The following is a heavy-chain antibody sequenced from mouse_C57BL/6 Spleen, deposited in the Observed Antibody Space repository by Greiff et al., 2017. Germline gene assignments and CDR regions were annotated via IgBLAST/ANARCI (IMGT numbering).Heavy chain of an antibody. J-gene: IGHJ4*01. D-gene: IGHD1-1*01. CDR2: IRSKSNNYAT. Sequence: EVQLEESGGGLVQPKGSLKLSCAASGFSFNTYAMNWVRQAPGKGLEWVGRIRSKSNNYATYYAGSGKDRFTISRDDSERMLHLQMNNLKTEDTAMYYCVGDGGSYYCGSSYDYYAMDYWGQGTSVTVSS. V-gene: IGHV10-1*01. CDR3: VGDGGSYYCGSSYDYYAMDY. CDR1: GFSFNTYA.